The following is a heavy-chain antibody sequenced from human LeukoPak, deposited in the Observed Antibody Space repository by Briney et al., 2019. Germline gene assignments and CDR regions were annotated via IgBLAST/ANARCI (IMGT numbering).Heavy chain of an antibody. CDR2: ISGSGGST. V-gene: IGHV3-23*01. J-gene: IGHJ4*02. Sequence: GGSLRLSCAASGFTFSSYAMSWVRQAPGKGLEWVSAISGSGGSTYYADSVKGRFTISRDNSKNTLYLQTNSLRAEDTAVYYCAKAPNWNWWSSKYYFDYWGQGTLVTVSS. CDR3: AKAPNWNWWSSKYYFDY. D-gene: IGHD1-7*01. CDR1: GFTFSSYA.